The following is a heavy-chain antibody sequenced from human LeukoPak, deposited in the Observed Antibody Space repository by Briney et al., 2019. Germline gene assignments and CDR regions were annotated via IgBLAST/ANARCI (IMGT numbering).Heavy chain of an antibody. Sequence: ASVKVSCKASGYTFTSYDINWVRQATGQGLEWMGWMNPNSGNTGYAQKFQGRVTMTRNTSISTAYMELSRLRSDDTAVYYCARGRIYDAFDIWGQGTMVTVSS. D-gene: IGHD2-15*01. V-gene: IGHV1-8*01. CDR2: MNPNSGNT. CDR1: GYTFTSYD. CDR3: ARGRIYDAFDI. J-gene: IGHJ3*02.